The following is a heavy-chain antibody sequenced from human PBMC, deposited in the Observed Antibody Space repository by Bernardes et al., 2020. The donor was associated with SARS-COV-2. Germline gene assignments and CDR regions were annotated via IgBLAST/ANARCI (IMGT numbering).Heavy chain of an antibody. CDR3: AIPPTNYDRYGMDV. CDR1: GYPFTGYY. V-gene: IGHV1-2*02. Sequence: ASVKASCKASGYPFTGYYMHWVRQAPGQGLEWMGWINPNSGGTNYAQKFQGRVTMTRDTSINTAYMELTRLRSDDTAVFYCAIPPTNYDRYGMDVWGQGTTVTVSS. D-gene: IGHD3-22*01. J-gene: IGHJ6*02. CDR2: INPNSGGT.